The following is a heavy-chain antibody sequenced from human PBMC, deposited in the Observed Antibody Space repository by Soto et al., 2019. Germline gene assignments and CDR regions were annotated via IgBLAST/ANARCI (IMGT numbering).Heavy chain of an antibody. Sequence: GASVKVSCKASGYTFTGYYIHWGRQAPGQGLEWMGWINPNSGGTNYAQKFQGWVTMTRDTSISTAYMELSRLRSDDTAVYYCARGHCSSTSCSPDAFDIWGQGTMVTVSS. CDR3: ARGHCSSTSCSPDAFDI. D-gene: IGHD2-2*01. V-gene: IGHV1-2*04. CDR2: INPNSGGT. J-gene: IGHJ3*02. CDR1: GYTFTGYY.